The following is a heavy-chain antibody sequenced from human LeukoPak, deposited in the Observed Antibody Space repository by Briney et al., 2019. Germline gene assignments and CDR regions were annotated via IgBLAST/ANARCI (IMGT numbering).Heavy chain of an antibody. D-gene: IGHD6-19*01. CDR2: ISYDGSEK. CDR1: GFTFSAYA. J-gene: IGHJ4*02. Sequence: GGSLRLSCAASGFTFSAYAMHWVRQAPGEGLEWVALISYDGSEKHYADSVKGRFTISRDHSKNTLYLQMNSLRPEDTAVYYCATPGGSGWHPLDYWGQGTLVTVSS. CDR3: ATPGGSGWHPLDY. V-gene: IGHV3-30*03.